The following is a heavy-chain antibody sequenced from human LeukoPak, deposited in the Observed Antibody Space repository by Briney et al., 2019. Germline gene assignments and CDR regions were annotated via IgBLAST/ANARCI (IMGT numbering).Heavy chain of an antibody. V-gene: IGHV1-18*01. CDR1: GYTFTSYG. D-gene: IGHD2-2*01. CDR2: ISAYNGNT. CDR3: ARDDCSSTSCYLSGMRSGYHYYGMDV. J-gene: IGHJ6*02. Sequence: GASVKVSCKASGYTFTSYGISWVRQAPGQGLEWMGWISAYNGNTNYAQKLQGRVTMTTDTSTSTAYMELRSLRSDDTAVYYCARDDCSSTSCYLSGMRSGYHYYGMDVWGQGTTVTVSS.